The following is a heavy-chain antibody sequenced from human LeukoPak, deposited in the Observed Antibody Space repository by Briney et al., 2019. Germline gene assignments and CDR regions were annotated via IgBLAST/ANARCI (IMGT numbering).Heavy chain of an antibody. Sequence: ASVKVSCKASGYTFTGYYMHWVRQAPGQGLEWMGRINPNSGGTNYAQKFQGRVTMTRDTSISTAYMELSRLRSDDTAVYYCARDRGGSTNYDSSGYSKKRNAYWGQGTLVTVSS. CDR2: INPNSGGT. CDR1: GYTFTGYY. D-gene: IGHD3-22*01. V-gene: IGHV1-2*06. J-gene: IGHJ4*02. CDR3: ARDRGGSTNYDSSGYSKKRNAY.